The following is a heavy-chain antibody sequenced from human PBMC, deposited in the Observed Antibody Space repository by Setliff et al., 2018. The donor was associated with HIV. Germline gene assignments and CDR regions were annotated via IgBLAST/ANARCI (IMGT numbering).Heavy chain of an antibody. CDR3: ARGKTWLRFLDY. J-gene: IGHJ4*02. CDR2: INTHSGYT. V-gene: IGHV1-18*01. CDR1: GYTFNYYG. Sequence: ASVKVSCKAYGYTFNYYGISWVRQAPGQGLEWMGWINTHSGYTNYAQNVQGRVTVTMDTSTSTAYMELRSLKSDDTAVYYCARGKTWLRFLDYWGQGTLVTVSS. D-gene: IGHD5-12*01.